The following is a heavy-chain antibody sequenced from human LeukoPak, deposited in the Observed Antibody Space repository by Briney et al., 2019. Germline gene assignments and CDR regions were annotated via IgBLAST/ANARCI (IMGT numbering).Heavy chain of an antibody. Sequence: GGSLRLSCAASGFTFSSYAMSWVRQAPGKGLEWVSAISGSGGSTYYADSVKGRFTISRDNSKNTLYLQMNSLRAEDTAVYYCARGPPGYNPRDYYYYGMDVWGQGTTVTVSS. V-gene: IGHV3-23*01. CDR3: ARGPPGYNPRDYYYYGMDV. J-gene: IGHJ6*02. D-gene: IGHD5-24*01. CDR1: GFTFSSYA. CDR2: ISGSGGST.